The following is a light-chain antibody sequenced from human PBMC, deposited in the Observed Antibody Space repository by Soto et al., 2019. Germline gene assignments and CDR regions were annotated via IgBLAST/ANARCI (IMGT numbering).Light chain of an antibody. CDR3: QTWGSGIVV. Sequence: QAVVTQSPSASASLGASVKLTCTLSSGHSNYAIAWHQQQSEKGPRYLMKLNSDGSHSKGDGIPDRFSGSSSAAERYLTISSLQSKDDADYYCQTWGSGIVVFGGGTMLTVL. CDR2: LNSDGSH. J-gene: IGLJ2*01. CDR1: SGHSNYA. V-gene: IGLV4-69*01.